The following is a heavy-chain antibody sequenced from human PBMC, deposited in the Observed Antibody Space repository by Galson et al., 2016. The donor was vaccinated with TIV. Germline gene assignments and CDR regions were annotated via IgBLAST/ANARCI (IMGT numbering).Heavy chain of an antibody. CDR3: AKDYMWKEDYYYMDV. CDR2: IGWHDDNT. Sequence: SLRLSCAASGFTFDHYTMHWVRQAPGKGLEWVSLIGWHDDNTYYSDSVKGRFTISRDNSKNSLYLQMNSLRTEDTALYFCAKDYMWKEDYYYMDVWGKGTMVTVSS. J-gene: IGHJ6*03. V-gene: IGHV3-43*01. CDR1: GFTFDHYT. D-gene: IGHD1-1*01.